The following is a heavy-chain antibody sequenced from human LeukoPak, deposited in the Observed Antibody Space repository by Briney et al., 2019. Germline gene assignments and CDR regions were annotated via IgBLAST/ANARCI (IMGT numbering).Heavy chain of an antibody. V-gene: IGHV4-31*03. CDR2: IYFTGIT. CDR1: GGSISSGGYS. D-gene: IGHD2-15*01. CDR3: AREGCSGGSCYGTVGIDH. Sequence: PSQTLSLTCTVSGGSISSGGYSWSWIRQFPGKGLEWIGYIYFTGITYYNPSLKSRATFSVDTSESEFSLSLRSVTAADTAVYYCAREGCSGGSCYGTVGIDHWGQGTLVTVSS. J-gene: IGHJ4*02.